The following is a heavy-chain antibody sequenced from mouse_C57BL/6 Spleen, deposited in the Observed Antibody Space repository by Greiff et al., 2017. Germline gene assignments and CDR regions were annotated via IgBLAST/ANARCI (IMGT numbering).Heavy chain of an antibody. CDR1: GYSFTDYN. D-gene: IGHD1-1*01. CDR3: AGDYYGSSYVGWYFDV. J-gene: IGHJ1*03. V-gene: IGHV1-39*01. Sequence: EVQGVESGPELVKPGASVKISCKASGYSFTDYNMNWVKQSNGKSLEWFGVINPNYGTTSYIQKFKGKATLNVDQSSSTAYMQLNSLISEDSAVDYCAGDYYGSSYVGWYFDVWGTGTTVTVSS. CDR2: INPNYGTT.